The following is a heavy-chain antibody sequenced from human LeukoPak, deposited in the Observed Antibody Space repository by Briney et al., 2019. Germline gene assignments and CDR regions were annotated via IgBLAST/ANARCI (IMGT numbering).Heavy chain of an antibody. CDR1: GYTFTSYD. CDR3: VRDYYDSSGLY. D-gene: IGHD3-22*01. V-gene: IGHV1-8*03. J-gene: IGHJ4*02. Sequence: GASVKVSCKASGYTFTSYDINWVRQATGQGLEWMGWMNPNSGNTGYAQKFQGRVTITRNTSISTAYMELSSLRSDDTAVYYCVRDYYDSSGLYWGQGTLVTVSS. CDR2: MNPNSGNT.